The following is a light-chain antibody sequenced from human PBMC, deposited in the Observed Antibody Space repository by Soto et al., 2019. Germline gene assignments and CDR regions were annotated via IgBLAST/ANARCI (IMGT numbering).Light chain of an antibody. V-gene: IGKV4-1*01. J-gene: IGKJ4*01. Sequence: DFVMTQSPDSLAVSLGERATINCKSSQSVFWASNEKNYLAWYQQKPGQPPRLLIYWASTRESGVPVRFSGSGSGTDFTLTISSLQAEDVAIYYCQQYFATPLAFGGGTKVEIK. CDR3: QQYFATPLA. CDR1: QSVFWASNEKNY. CDR2: WAS.